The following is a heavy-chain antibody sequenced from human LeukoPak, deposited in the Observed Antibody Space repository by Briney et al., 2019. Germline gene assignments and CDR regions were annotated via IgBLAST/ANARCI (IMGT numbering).Heavy chain of an antibody. J-gene: IGHJ4*02. Sequence: GGSLRLSCAPSVFTFSSYSMNWVPQAPGKGLEWVSSISSSSSYIYYADSVKGRFTISRDNAKNSLYLQMNSLRAEDTAVYYCARDVRGDYDYWGQGTLVTVSS. D-gene: IGHD3-10*02. V-gene: IGHV3-21*01. CDR2: ISSSSSYI. CDR3: ARDVRGDYDY. CDR1: VFTFSSYS.